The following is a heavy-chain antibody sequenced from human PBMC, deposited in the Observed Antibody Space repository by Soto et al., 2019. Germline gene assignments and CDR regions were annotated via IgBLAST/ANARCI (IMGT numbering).Heavy chain of an antibody. J-gene: IGHJ6*03. CDR3: ARGTYDSYYYYMDV. CDR2: ISADNGNT. Sequence: ASVKVSCKASGYTFTSYGISWVRQAPGQGLEWLGWISADNGNTNYAQKLQGRVTMTADTSTSTAYMELRSLRSDDTAVYYCARGTYDSYYYYMDVWGRGTTVTVSS. CDR1: GYTFTSYG. V-gene: IGHV1-18*01. D-gene: IGHD3-3*01.